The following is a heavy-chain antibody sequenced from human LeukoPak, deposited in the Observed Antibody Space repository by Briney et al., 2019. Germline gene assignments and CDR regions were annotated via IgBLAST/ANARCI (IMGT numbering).Heavy chain of an antibody. CDR1: GYTFTGYY. J-gene: IGHJ5*02. CDR2: ISAYNGNT. Sequence: VASVKVSCKASGYTFTGYYMHWVRQAPGQGLEWMGWISAYNGNTNYAQKLQGRVTMTTDTSTSTAYMELRSLRSDDTAVYYCAREATYQLPHGPLYNWFDPRGQGTLVTVSS. V-gene: IGHV1-18*04. CDR3: AREATYQLPHGPLYNWFDP. D-gene: IGHD2-2*01.